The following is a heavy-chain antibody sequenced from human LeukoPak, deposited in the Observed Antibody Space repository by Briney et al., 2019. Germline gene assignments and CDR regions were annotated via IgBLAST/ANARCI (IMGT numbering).Heavy chain of an antibody. CDR1: GFTFSTYK. V-gene: IGHV3-48*03. Sequence: GGSLRLSCAASGFTFSTYKMNWVRQAPGKGLEWVSYISGSGSTIYYADSVKGRFTISRDNAENSLYLQMNTLRAEHTAVYYWAIESTTNTYGCDDLSTNSCGHGTMVTVSS. CDR2: ISGSGSTI. CDR3: AIESTTNTYGCDDLSTNS. D-gene: IGHD5-18*01. J-gene: IGHJ3*02.